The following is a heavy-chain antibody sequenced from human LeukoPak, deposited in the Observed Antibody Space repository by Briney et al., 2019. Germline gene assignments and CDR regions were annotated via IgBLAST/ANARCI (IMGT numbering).Heavy chain of an antibody. CDR3: ARDYYDSSGYQPMDV. Sequence: ASVRVSCKASGYTFTSYGIGWVRQAPGQGLEWMGWISAYNGNTNYAQKLQGRVTMTTDTSTSTAYMELRSLGSDDTAVYYCARDYYDSSGYQPMDVWGQGTTVTVSS. D-gene: IGHD3-22*01. V-gene: IGHV1-18*01. J-gene: IGHJ6*02. CDR1: GYTFTSYG. CDR2: ISAYNGNT.